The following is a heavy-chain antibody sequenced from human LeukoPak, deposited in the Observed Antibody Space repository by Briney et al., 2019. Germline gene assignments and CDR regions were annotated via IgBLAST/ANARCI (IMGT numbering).Heavy chain of an antibody. CDR1: GFSFSSYA. D-gene: IGHD1-26*01. Sequence: PGGSLRLSCEASGFSFSSYAMSWVRQAPGKGLVWVSHISGSGGGTDYADSVKGRFTISRDNSKNTLYLQMNSLRAEDTAVYYCAKGEGWELLTSFDYWGQGTLVTVSS. V-gene: IGHV3-23*01. J-gene: IGHJ4*02. CDR2: ISGSGGGT. CDR3: AKGEGWELLTSFDY.